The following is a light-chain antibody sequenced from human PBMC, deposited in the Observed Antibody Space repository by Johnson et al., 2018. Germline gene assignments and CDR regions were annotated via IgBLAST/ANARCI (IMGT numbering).Light chain of an antibody. Sequence: QSVLTQPPSVSAAPGQKVTISCSGSSSNIGNNYVSWYQQLPGTAPKLLIYENNKRPSGIPDRFSGYKSGTSATLGITGLQTGDEADDYCGTWDSSLSAVNVFGTGTKVTVL. V-gene: IGLV1-51*02. J-gene: IGLJ1*01. CDR2: ENN. CDR1: SSNIGNNY. CDR3: GTWDSSLSAVNV.